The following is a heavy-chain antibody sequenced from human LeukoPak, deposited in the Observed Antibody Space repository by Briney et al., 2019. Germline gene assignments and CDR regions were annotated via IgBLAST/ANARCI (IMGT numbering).Heavy chain of an antibody. D-gene: IGHD3-10*01. J-gene: IGHJ5*02. CDR2: IYYSGST. Sequence: PSETLSLTCTVSGGSISSSSYYWGWIRQPPGKGLEWIGSIYYSGSTYYNPSLKSRVTISVDTSKNQFSLKLSSVTAADTAVYYCARREDTMVRGVNNNWFDPWGQGTLVTVSS. CDR1: GGSISSSSYY. V-gene: IGHV4-39*07. CDR3: ARREDTMVRGVNNNWFDP.